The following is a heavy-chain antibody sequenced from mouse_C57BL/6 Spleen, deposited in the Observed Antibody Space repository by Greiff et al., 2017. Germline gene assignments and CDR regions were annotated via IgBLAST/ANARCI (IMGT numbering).Heavy chain of an antibody. V-gene: IGHV1-81*01. D-gene: IGHD2-5*01. Sequence: QVQLQQSGAELARPGASVKLSCKASGYTFTSYGISWVKQRTGQGLEWIGEIYPRSGNTYYNEKFKGKATLTADKSSSTAYMELRSLTSEDSAVYFCAKKYYSNAMDYWGQGTSVTVSS. J-gene: IGHJ4*01. CDR3: AKKYYSNAMDY. CDR2: IYPRSGNT. CDR1: GYTFTSYG.